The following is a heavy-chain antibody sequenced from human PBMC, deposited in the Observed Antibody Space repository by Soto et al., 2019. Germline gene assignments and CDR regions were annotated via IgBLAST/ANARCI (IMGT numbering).Heavy chain of an antibody. CDR1: GGSFSSYT. V-gene: IGHV1-69*02. CDR2: IVPMVGRT. CDR3: ALDSGRDGVDI. J-gene: IGHJ3*02. D-gene: IGHD3-10*01. Sequence: QVQLVHSGAEVKQTGSSVKVSCKASGGSFSSYTISWVRQAPGQGLEWMGRIVPMVGRTIYAQKFQGRVAISADKSTTTAYMDLSNLASEDTAMYYCALDSGRDGVDIWGQGTLVTVSS.